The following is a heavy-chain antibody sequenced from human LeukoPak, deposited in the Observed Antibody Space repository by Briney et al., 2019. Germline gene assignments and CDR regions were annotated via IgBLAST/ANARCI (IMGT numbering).Heavy chain of an antibody. V-gene: IGHV1-46*01. J-gene: IGHJ4*02. CDR3: ARHRWLRYFDLYYFDY. CDR2: INPSGGST. CDR1: GYTFTSYY. D-gene: IGHD3-9*01. Sequence: GASVKVSCKASGYTFTSYYMHWVRQAPGQGLEWMGIINPSGGSTSYAQKFQGRVTMTRDTSTSTVYMELSSLRSEDTAVYYCARHRWLRYFDLYYFDYWGQGTLVTVSS.